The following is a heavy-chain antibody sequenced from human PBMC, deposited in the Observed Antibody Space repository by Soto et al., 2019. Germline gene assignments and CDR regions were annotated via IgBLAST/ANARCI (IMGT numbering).Heavy chain of an antibody. CDR1: GGSFSGYY. V-gene: IGHV4-34*01. CDR2: ITHSGST. CDR3: ARRSVRGWSY. J-gene: IGHJ4*02. Sequence: SETLSLTCAVYGGSFSGYYWTWIRQPPGKGLEWIGEITHSGSTNYNPSLKSRVTISVDTSKNQFSLNLNSVTAADTAVYYCARRSVRGWSYWGQETLANVS. D-gene: IGHD3-10*02.